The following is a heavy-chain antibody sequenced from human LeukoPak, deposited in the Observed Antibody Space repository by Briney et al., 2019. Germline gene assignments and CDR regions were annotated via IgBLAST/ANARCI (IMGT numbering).Heavy chain of an antibody. J-gene: IGHJ4*02. CDR2: IYYSGST. Sequence: SETLSLTCTISGGSVSDYYWSWIRQPPGKGLEWIGYIYYSGSTNYNPSLKSRVTISVDTSKNQFSLKLSSVTAADTAVYYCARGYDSSGYYLGYWGQGTLVTVSS. D-gene: IGHD3-22*01. CDR3: ARGYDSSGYYLGY. V-gene: IGHV4-59*02. CDR1: GGSVSDYY.